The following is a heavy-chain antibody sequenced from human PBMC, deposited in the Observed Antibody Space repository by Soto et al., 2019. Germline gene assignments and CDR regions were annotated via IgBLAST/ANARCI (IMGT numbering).Heavy chain of an antibody. J-gene: IGHJ4*02. V-gene: IGHV2-26*01. D-gene: IGHD1-26*01. CDR1: GFSLSKARMG. Sequence: QVTLKESGPVLVKPTETLTLTCSVSGFSLSKARMGVSWIRQPPGKALEWLAHIFWNDERSYNTSLKSRLTGSRDTSKSQVVLTMTNGDPVDTGTYFCARALREGLPIYCFDSWGQGTLVTVS. CDR2: IFWNDER. CDR3: ARALREGLPIYCFDS.